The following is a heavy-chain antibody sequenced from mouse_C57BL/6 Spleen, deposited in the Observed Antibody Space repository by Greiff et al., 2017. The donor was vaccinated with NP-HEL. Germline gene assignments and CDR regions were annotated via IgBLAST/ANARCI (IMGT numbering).Heavy chain of an antibody. V-gene: IGHV5-9-1*02. Sequence: EVKLMESGEGLVKPGGSLKLSCAASGFTFSSYAMSRVRQTPEKRLEWVAYISSGGDYIYYADTVKGRFTISRDNARNTLYLQMSSLKSEDTAMYYCTRADGYYDYYAMDYWGQGTSVTVSS. J-gene: IGHJ4*01. CDR3: TRADGYYDYYAMDY. CDR2: ISSGGDYI. D-gene: IGHD2-3*01. CDR1: GFTFSSYA.